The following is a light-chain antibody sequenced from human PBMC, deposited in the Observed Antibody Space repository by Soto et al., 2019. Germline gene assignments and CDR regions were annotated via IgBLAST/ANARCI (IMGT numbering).Light chain of an antibody. CDR1: SSDVGGYNF. CDR3: SSYAGGNNFYV. J-gene: IGLJ1*01. CDR2: EVV. Sequence: QSALTQPPSASGSPGQSVTISCTGTSSDVGGYNFISCYQQHPGKAPKLMFSEVVKRPSGVPDRFSGSKSGNTASLTVSGLQAEDEADYYCSSYAGGNNFYVFGTGTKLTVL. V-gene: IGLV2-8*01.